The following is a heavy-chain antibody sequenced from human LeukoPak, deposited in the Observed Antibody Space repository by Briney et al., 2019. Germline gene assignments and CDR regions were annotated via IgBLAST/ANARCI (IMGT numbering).Heavy chain of an antibody. Sequence: AGGSLRLSCVVSGFTVSSNYVSWVRQAPGKGLEWVANIKQDGSEKYYVDSVKGRFTISRDNAKNSLYLQMNSLRAEDTAVYYCARDMVSSWYLPSKSFDYWGQGTLVTVSS. J-gene: IGHJ4*02. CDR2: IKQDGSEK. CDR1: GFTVSSNY. CDR3: ARDMVSSWYLPSKSFDY. V-gene: IGHV3-7*01. D-gene: IGHD6-13*01.